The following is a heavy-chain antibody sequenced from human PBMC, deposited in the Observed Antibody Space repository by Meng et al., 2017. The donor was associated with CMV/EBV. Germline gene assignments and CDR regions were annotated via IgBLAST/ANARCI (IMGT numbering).Heavy chain of an antibody. J-gene: IGHJ3*02. CDR2: ISYDGSNK. CDR1: GFTFSSYA. D-gene: IGHD2-2*01. CDR3: ARETGGYCSSTSCYLRGGAFDI. Sequence: GGSLRLSCAASGFTFSSYAMHWVRQAPGKRLEWVAVISYDGSNKYYADSVKGRFTISRDNSKNTLYLQMNSLRAEDTAVYYCARETGGYCSSTSCYLRGGAFDIWGQGTMVTVSS. V-gene: IGHV3-30-3*01.